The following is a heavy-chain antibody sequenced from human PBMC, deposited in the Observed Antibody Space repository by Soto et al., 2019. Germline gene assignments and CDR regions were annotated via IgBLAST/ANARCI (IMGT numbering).Heavy chain of an antibody. CDR3: AKDRRTGKPHYYYGMDV. Sequence: QPGGSLRLSCAASGFTFSSYGMHWVRQAPGKGLEWVAVISYDGSNKYYADSVKGRFTISRDNSKNTLYLQMNSLRAEDTAVYYCAKDRRTGKPHYYYGMDVWGQGTTVTVSS. CDR1: GFTFSSYG. CDR2: ISYDGSNK. J-gene: IGHJ6*02. V-gene: IGHV3-30*18.